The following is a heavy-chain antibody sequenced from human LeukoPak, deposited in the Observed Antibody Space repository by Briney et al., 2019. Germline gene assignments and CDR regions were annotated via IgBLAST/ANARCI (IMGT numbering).Heavy chain of an antibody. V-gene: IGHV3-23*01. D-gene: IGHD2/OR15-2a*01. J-gene: IGHJ3*02. CDR2: ISGSGGST. CDR3: AKSNYCGSTTYFRAHDPFDI. Sequence: GGSLRLSCAASGFTFSSYAMSWVRQAPGKGLEWVSVISGSGGSTSYTDSVKGRFTISKDNPKSTLYLQMNSLRAEDTAVYYCAKSNYCGSTTYFRAHDPFDIWGQGTMVTVSS. CDR1: GFTFSSYA.